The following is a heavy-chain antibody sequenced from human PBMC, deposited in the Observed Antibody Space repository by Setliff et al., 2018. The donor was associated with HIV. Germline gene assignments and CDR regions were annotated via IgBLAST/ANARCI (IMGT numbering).Heavy chain of an antibody. V-gene: IGHV4-34*01. Sequence: SETLSLTCAVYGGSFSGYYWSWIRQTPGKGLERIGEIDHSGGTKYNPSLKSRVTISLDTSKNQFSLKLSSVTAADTAVYYCARDLLGSSSLVDYWGQGTLVTVSS. J-gene: IGHJ4*02. CDR1: GGSFSGYY. CDR3: ARDLLGSSSLVDY. D-gene: IGHD6-6*01. CDR2: IDHSGGT.